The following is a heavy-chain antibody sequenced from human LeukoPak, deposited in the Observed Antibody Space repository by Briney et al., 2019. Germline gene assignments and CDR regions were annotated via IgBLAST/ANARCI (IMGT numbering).Heavy chain of an antibody. CDR3: ARDSPLWSGYHSTYYFDY. CDR2: IYYSGST. CDR1: GGSISSGSYY. J-gene: IGHJ4*02. V-gene: IGHV4-30-4*01. Sequence: SETLSLTCTVSGGSISSGSYYWSWIRQPPGKGLEWIGYIYYSGSTYYNPSLKSRVTISVDTSKNQFSLKLSSVTAADTAVYYCARDSPLWSGYHSTYYFDYWGQGTLVTVSS. D-gene: IGHD3-3*01.